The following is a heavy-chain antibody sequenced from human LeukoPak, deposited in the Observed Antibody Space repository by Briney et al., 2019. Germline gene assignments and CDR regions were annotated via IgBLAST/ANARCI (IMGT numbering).Heavy chain of an antibody. CDR2: IYTSAST. D-gene: IGHD3-10*01. Sequence: SSETLSLTCTVSGGSISSGSYYWSWIRPPAGKGLEWIGRIYTSASTNYNPSLKSRVTISVDTSKNQFSLKLSSVTAADTAVYYCARGAPRMVRGVAAQYYYYYYMDVWGKGTTVTISS. J-gene: IGHJ6*03. CDR1: GGSISSGSYY. CDR3: ARGAPRMVRGVAAQYYYYYYMDV. V-gene: IGHV4-61*02.